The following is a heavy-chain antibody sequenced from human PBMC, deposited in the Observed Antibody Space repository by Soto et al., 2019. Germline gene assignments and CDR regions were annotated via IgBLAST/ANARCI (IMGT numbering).Heavy chain of an antibody. D-gene: IGHD6-6*01. V-gene: IGHV5-51*01. Sequence: GESLKISCNGSGYNFASYWIGWVRQMPGKGLEWMGIIHPGDSDTRYSPSFRGQVTISADKSTSRAYLQWSSLEASDTAIYYCARLLAEYSASVGPWGQGTMVTVSS. CDR3: ARLLAEYSASVGP. CDR1: GYNFASYW. J-gene: IGHJ5*02. CDR2: IHPGDSDT.